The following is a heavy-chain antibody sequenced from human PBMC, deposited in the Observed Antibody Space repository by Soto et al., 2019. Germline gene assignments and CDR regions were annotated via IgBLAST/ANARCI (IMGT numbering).Heavy chain of an antibody. Sequence: GESLKISCAASGFTFSSYAMSWVRQAPGKGLEWVSAISGSGGSTYYADSVKGRFTISRDNSKNTLYLQMNSLRAEDTAVYYCAKTPGLVGATLFDYWGQGTLVTVSS. J-gene: IGHJ4*02. CDR2: ISGSGGST. CDR1: GFTFSSYA. CDR3: AKTPGLVGATLFDY. D-gene: IGHD1-26*01. V-gene: IGHV3-23*01.